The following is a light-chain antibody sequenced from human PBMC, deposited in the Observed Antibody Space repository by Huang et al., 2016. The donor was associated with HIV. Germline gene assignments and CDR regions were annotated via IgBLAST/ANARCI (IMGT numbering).Light chain of an antibody. Sequence: DLQMTQSPSFLSASVGDRVTITCRASQSISSYLNWYQHKPGKAPKLLIYAASSLQSGVPSRFSGSGSETDFTLTISSLQPEDFATYYCQQSYSTPPETFGQGTKVEIK. CDR2: AAS. J-gene: IGKJ1*01. CDR3: QQSYSTPPET. CDR1: QSISSY. V-gene: IGKV1-39*01.